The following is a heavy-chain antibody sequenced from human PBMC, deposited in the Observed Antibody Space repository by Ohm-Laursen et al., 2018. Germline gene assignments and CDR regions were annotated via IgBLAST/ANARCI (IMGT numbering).Heavy chain of an antibody. CDR3: AKDLEFRATYYYYYGMDV. V-gene: IGHV3-30*18. J-gene: IGHJ6*02. Sequence: SLRLSCAASGFTFSSYGMHWVRQAPGKGLEWVAVISYDGSNKYYADSVKGRFTISRDNSKNTLYLQMSSLRAEDTAVYYCAKDLEFRATYYYYYGMDVWGQGTTVTVSS. D-gene: IGHD2-21*01. CDR1: GFTFSSYG. CDR2: ISYDGSNK.